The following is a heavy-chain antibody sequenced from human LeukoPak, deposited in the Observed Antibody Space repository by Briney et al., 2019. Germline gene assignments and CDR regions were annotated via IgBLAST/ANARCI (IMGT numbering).Heavy chain of an antibody. CDR2: IYYRGST. V-gene: IGHV4-61*01. J-gene: IGHJ4*02. CDR3: ARDRLGIPPDY. CDR1: GGSVSSGSFY. D-gene: IGHD3-10*01. Sequence: SETLSLTCTVSGGSVSSGSFYWSWIRQPPGKGLEWIGYIYYRGSTNYNPSLKSRVTISIDTSKNQFSLKLSSVTAADTAVYYCARDRLGIPPDYWGQGTLVTVSS.